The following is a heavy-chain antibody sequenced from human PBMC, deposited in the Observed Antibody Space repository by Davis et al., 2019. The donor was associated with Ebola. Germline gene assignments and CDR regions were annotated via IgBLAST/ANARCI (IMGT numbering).Heavy chain of an antibody. CDR2: INPHNGNT. CDR1: GYTFNLYG. J-gene: IGHJ4*02. D-gene: IGHD1-1*01. Sequence: ASVKVSCKASGYTFNLYGINWVRQATGQGLEWMGWINPHNGNTNYAQNVQGRVIMTSDTATTTAYMEVGSLRSDDTAVYYCARAQFPTTSDHWGQGTLVTVSS. V-gene: IGHV1-18*01. CDR3: ARAQFPTTSDH.